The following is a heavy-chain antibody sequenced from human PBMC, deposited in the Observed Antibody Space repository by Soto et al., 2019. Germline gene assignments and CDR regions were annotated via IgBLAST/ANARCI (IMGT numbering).Heavy chain of an antibody. CDR1: RFSFSSYD. D-gene: IGHD6-6*01. CDR3: VRDAELLVYDYYSGMDA. Sequence: EVQLVESGGGLVQPGGSLRLSCAASRFSFSSYDMHWVRQAPGKGLECISYISKTGNTIYYADSVKGRFTISRDNAKNALCLQMNSLAAADTAVYDCVRDAELLVYDYYSGMDAGGQGTTVTVTS. CDR2: ISKTGNTI. J-gene: IGHJ6*02. V-gene: IGHV3-48*03.